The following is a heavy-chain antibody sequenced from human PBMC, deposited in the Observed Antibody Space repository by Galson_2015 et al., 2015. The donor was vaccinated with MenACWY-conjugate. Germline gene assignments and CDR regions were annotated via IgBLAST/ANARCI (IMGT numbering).Heavy chain of an antibody. J-gene: IGHJ4*02. CDR3: ARTQIVNYYDSSGYYVFFDY. D-gene: IGHD3-22*01. V-gene: IGHV2-70*01. CDR1: LSTSGMC. CDR2: IDWDADK. Sequence: LSTSGMCVSWIRQPPGKALEWLALIDWDADKYYSTSLKTRLTISKDTSKNQVVLTMTNMDPVDTATYYCARTQIVNYYDSSGYYVFFDYWGQGTLVTVSS.